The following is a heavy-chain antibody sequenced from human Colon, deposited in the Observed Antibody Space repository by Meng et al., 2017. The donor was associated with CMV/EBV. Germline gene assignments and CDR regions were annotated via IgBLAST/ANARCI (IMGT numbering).Heavy chain of an antibody. CDR3: ARAREVGYSAYDYYDF. CDR2: ISTYNGNT. CDR1: GYTFPSYG. J-gene: IGHJ4*02. D-gene: IGHD5-12*01. Sequence: GYTFPSYGIRWVRQAPGQGLEWMGWISTYNGNTDYAQKFQGRVTMTTDTLTSTAYMELTSLKSDDTAVFYCARAREVGYSAYDYYDFWGQGTLVTVSS. V-gene: IGHV1-18*01.